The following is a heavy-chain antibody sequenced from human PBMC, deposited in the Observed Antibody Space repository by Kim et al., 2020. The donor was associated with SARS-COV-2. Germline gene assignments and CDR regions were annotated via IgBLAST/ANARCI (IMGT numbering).Heavy chain of an antibody. CDR2: FT. Sequence: FTDDGVSVKSRIIIDPDTSKNHFSLQLNSVTPEDTAIYYCARQRNGAFDSWGQGTLVTVSS. D-gene: IGHD3-10*01. J-gene: IGHJ4*02. V-gene: IGHV6-1*01. CDR3: ARQRNGAFDS.